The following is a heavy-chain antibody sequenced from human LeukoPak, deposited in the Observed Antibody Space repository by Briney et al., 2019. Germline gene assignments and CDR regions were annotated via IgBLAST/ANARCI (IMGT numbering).Heavy chain of an antibody. CDR3: ARAFLEYYYDPSGYYWDY. V-gene: IGHV1-69*13. J-gene: IGHJ4*02. D-gene: IGHD3-22*01. Sequence: GASVKVSCKASGGTFSTYAISWVRQAPGQGLEWMGGIIPVFGTANYAQKFQGRVTITADESTSTAYMELSSLRSEDTAVYYCARAFLEYYYDPSGYYWDYWGQGALVTVSS. CDR1: GGTFSTYA. CDR2: IIPVFGTA.